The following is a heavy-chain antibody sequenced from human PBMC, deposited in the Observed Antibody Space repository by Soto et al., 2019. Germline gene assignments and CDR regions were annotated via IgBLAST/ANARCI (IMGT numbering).Heavy chain of an antibody. CDR3: ARKRATIFGVVNYYYMDV. CDR1: GGTFSSYA. Sequence: SVKVSCKASGGTFSSYAISWVRQAPGQGLEWMGGIIPIFGTANYAQKFQGRVTITADESTSTAYMELRSPRSDDTAVYYCARKRATIFGVVNYYYMDVWGKGTTVTVSS. CDR2: IIPIFGTA. D-gene: IGHD3-3*01. J-gene: IGHJ6*03. V-gene: IGHV1-69*13.